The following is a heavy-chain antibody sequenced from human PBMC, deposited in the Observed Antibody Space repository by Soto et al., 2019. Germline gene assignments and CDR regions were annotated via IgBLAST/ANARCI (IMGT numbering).Heavy chain of an antibody. CDR2: IWDDGSKK. CDR1: GLNFRGYG. J-gene: IGHJ1*01. CDR3: VTVGEDTGGSSLGDFRP. Sequence: QVQLVESGGGVVQPGTSLRLSCAASGLNFRGYGFHWVRQAPGKGLDWVAVIWDDGSKKFYADSVKGRFTFSRDDARNTLFLPINRLGAEDPAIDYCVTVGEDTGGSSLGDFRPWGQGSLVTVSS. D-gene: IGHD3-16*01. V-gene: IGHV3-33*01.